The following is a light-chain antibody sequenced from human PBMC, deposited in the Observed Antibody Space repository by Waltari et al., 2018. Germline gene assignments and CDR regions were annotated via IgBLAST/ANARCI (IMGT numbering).Light chain of an antibody. Sequence: QSALTQTATVSGSPGQSITISCTGTSSDVGSYNLVSWYQQHPGKAPTLIIYDVNKRPSGVSNRFSGSKSGNTASRTISGLQAADEADYYCCSYAGSAISVFGGGTRLTVL. J-gene: IGLJ3*02. CDR1: SSDVGSYNL. CDR2: DVN. CDR3: CSYAGSAISV. V-gene: IGLV2-23*02.